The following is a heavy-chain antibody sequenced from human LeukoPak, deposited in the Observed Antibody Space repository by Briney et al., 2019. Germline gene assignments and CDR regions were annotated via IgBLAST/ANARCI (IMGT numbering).Heavy chain of an antibody. V-gene: IGHV3-66*01. CDR1: GFTVRNNY. CDR3: ATGERMVRGDGVDY. CDR2: IYSGGST. D-gene: IGHD3-10*01. J-gene: IGHJ4*02. Sequence: PGGSLRLSCAPSGFTVRNNYMSWVRQAPGKGLEWGSVIYSGGSTYYADSVKGRFTISRDNSKNTLYLQMNSLRAEDTAVYFCATGERMVRGDGVDYWGQGTLVTVSS.